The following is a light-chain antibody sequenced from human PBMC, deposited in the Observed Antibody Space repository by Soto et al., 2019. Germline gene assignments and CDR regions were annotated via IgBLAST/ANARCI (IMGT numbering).Light chain of an antibody. CDR3: QQYGRSPPFA. V-gene: IGKV3-20*01. CDR2: GAS. Sequence: EIVLTQSPGTLSLSPGERATLSCRASQSVSSNYIAWYQQTPGQAPRLLIYGASTRATGIPDRFSGSGSGTDFTLTISRLEPEDFAVYFCQQYGRSPPFAFGQGTKWIS. J-gene: IGKJ2*01. CDR1: QSVSSNY.